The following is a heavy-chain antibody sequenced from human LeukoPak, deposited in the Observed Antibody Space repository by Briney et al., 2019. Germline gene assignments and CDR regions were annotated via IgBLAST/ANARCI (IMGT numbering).Heavy chain of an antibody. CDR2: ISSNGGST. J-gene: IGHJ3*01. V-gene: IGHV3-64*01. Sequence: PGGSLRLSCAASGFTFSSYAMHWVHQAPGKGLEYVSAISSNGGSTYYANSVKGRFTISRDNSKNTLYLQMNSLRAEDTAVYYCAKFFTGEYVRAFDVWGQGTMVTVSS. D-gene: IGHD3-10*02. CDR1: GFTFSSYA. CDR3: AKFFTGEYVRAFDV.